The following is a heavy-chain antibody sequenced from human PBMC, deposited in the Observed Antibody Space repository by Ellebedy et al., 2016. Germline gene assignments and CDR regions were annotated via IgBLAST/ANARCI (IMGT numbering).Heavy chain of an antibody. CDR2: INRDGSEK. J-gene: IGHJ4*02. CDR1: GFTFSNSW. Sequence: GGSLRLXXSASGFTFSNSWMDWVRQAPGKGLEWVANINRDGSEKYYVDSVKGRFTISRDNTKNSLYLQMNSLRAEDTAVYYCSRVLDDWGQGTLVTVSS. CDR3: SRVLDD. V-gene: IGHV3-7*01.